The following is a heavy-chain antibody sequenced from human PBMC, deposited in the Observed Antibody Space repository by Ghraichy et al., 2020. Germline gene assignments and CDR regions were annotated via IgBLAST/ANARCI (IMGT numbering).Heavy chain of an antibody. CDR3: ARRAPYGGSTSCYDY. J-gene: IGHJ4*03. V-gene: IGHV3-21*01. Sequence: GGSLRLSCVASGFSFSVFDMNWVRQAPGRGLEWVASIYSTGKYIYYADSVMGRFTISRDDSENSLYLQMDSLRAEDTAVYYCARRAPYGGSTSCYDYWGPGTLVTVAA. CDR2: IYSTGKYI. CDR1: GFSFSVFD. D-gene: IGHD4/OR15-4a*01.